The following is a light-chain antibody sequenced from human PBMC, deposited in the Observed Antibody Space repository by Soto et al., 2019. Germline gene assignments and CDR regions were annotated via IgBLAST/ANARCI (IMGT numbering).Light chain of an antibody. CDR1: QSVSSSY. Sequence: EIVLTQSPGTRSLSPGERATLSCRASQSVSSSYLAGYQQKPGQAPRVLIYSASSRATRIPDRFSGSGSGTDFTLTISRLEPEDFAVYYCQQYGSAPELTFGGGTRVQLK. J-gene: IGKJ4*01. CDR2: SAS. V-gene: IGKV3-20*01. CDR3: QQYGSAPELT.